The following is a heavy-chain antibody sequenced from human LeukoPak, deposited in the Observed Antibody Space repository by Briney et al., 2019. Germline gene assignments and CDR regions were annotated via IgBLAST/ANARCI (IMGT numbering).Heavy chain of an antibody. J-gene: IGHJ6*02. Sequence: GASVKVSCKASGYTFTSYDINWVRQATGQGLEWMGWMNPSSGNTGYAQKFQGRVTMTRNTSISTAYMELSSLRSEDTAVYYCAREVDVDTALAYGMDVWGQGTTVTVSS. D-gene: IGHD5-18*01. CDR1: GYTFTSYD. CDR2: MNPSSGNT. V-gene: IGHV1-8*01. CDR3: AREVDVDTALAYGMDV.